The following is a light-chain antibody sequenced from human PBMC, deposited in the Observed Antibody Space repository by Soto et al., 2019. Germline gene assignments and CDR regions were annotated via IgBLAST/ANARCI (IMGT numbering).Light chain of an antibody. CDR1: TSDFGDDKY. Sequence: QSALTQPASVSGSPGQSITMSCTGSTSDFGDDKYVSWYQQQPGKGPNLLIYGVTNRPSGVSNRFSGSKSGNTASLTISGLQVEDEAYYFCGSLTPTRICVFGGGTQLTVL. J-gene: IGLJ3*02. V-gene: IGLV2-14*01. CDR2: GVT. CDR3: GSLTPTRICV.